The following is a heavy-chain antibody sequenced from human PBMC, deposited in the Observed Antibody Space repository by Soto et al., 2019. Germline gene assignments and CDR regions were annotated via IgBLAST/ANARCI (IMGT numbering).Heavy chain of an antibody. CDR3: ARVVDIVAKMSVYFDY. J-gene: IGHJ4*02. CDR2: IYYSGST. Sequence: QVQLQESGPGLVKPSQTLSLTCTVSGGSISSGGYYWSWIRQHPGKGLEWIGYIYYSGSTYYNPYLKSRVTISVDTSKNQFSLKLSSVTAAATAVYYCARVVDIVAKMSVYFDYWGQGTLVTDYS. V-gene: IGHV4-31*03. CDR1: GGSISSGGYY. D-gene: IGHD5-12*01.